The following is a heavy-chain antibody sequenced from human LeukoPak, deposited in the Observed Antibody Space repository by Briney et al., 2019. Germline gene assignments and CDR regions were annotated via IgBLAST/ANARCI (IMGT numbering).Heavy chain of an antibody. V-gene: IGHV3-30*02. Sequence: GGSLRLACTASGFMFSSYGMHWVRQAPGKGLDWMAYIQHNGSGQFYADSVKGRFTISRDNSKNTVYLQMNSLRVEDTALYYCAKFDTVMVNHDAFDIWGLGTMVTVSS. D-gene: IGHD5-18*01. CDR1: GFMFSSYG. J-gene: IGHJ3*02. CDR2: IQHNGSGQ. CDR3: AKFDTVMVNHDAFDI.